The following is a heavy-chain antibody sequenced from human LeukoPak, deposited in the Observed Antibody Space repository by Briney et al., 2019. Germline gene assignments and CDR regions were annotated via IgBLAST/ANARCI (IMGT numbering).Heavy chain of an antibody. V-gene: IGHV1-18*01. J-gene: IGHJ4*02. D-gene: IGHD3-10*01. Sequence: ASVKVSCKASGYTFTNYGISWVRQAPGQGLEWMGWISAYNGNTNYAQKLQGRVTMTTDTSTSTAYMELRSLRSDDTAVYYCARDHRATRGITMVRDVDYWGQGTLVTVSS. CDR2: ISAYNGNT. CDR3: ARDHRATRGITMVRDVDY. CDR1: GYTFTNYG.